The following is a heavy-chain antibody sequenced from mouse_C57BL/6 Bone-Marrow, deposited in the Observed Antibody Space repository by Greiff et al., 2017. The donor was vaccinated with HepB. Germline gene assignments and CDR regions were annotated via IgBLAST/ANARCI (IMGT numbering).Heavy chain of an antibody. V-gene: IGHV1-81*01. CDR2: IYPRSGNT. CDR3: ARPTVVATRYFDV. J-gene: IGHJ1*03. CDR1: GYTFTSYG. Sequence: QVHVKQSGAELARPGASVKLSCKASGYTFTSYGISWVKQRTGQGLEWIGEIYPRSGNTYYNEKFKGKATLTADKSSSTAYMELRSLPSEDSAVYFCARPTVVATRYFDVWGTGTTVTVSS. D-gene: IGHD1-1*01.